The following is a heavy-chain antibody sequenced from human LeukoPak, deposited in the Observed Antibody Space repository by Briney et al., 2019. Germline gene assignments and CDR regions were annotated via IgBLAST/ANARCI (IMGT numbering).Heavy chain of an antibody. CDR1: GYTFTSCY. CDR3: ARDPPFYDSSGYYPYWYFDL. Sequence: ASVKVSCKASGYTFTSCYMQWVRQAPGQGLEWMGIIYPSGGSTSYAQRFQGRVTMTRDTSTSTVYMELSSLRSEDTAVYYCARDPPFYDSSGYYPYWYFDLWGRGTLVTVSS. CDR2: IYPSGGST. D-gene: IGHD3-22*01. J-gene: IGHJ2*01. V-gene: IGHV1-46*01.